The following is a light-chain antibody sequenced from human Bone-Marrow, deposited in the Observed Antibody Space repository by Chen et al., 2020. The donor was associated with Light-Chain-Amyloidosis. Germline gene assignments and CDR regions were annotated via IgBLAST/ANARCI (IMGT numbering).Light chain of an antibody. Sequence: SYELTQPPSVSVSPGQTARITCSGDDLPTKYAYWYQQKPGQAPVLVIHRDTERPSGISERFSGSSSGTTATLTIRGVQAEDEADYHFQSADGSGTYEGICGGGTKLTVL. CDR3: QSADGSGTYEGI. V-gene: IGLV3-25*03. CDR2: RDT. J-gene: IGLJ2*01. CDR1: DLPTKY.